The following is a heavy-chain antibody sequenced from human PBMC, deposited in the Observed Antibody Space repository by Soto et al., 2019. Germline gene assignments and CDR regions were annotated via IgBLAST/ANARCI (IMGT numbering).Heavy chain of an antibody. CDR2: VSGSGGNA. V-gene: IGHV3-23*01. J-gene: IGHJ3*02. CDR1: GITFSNYA. Sequence: PGGSLRLSCAASGITFSNYAMSWVRQAPGKGLEWVSSVSGSGGNAYYGDSVKGRFTISRDNSKNTPYLQMNSLRAEDTAVYYCAKNREYYFGSGNYYDAFDMWGQGTMVT. D-gene: IGHD3-10*01. CDR3: AKNREYYFGSGNYYDAFDM.